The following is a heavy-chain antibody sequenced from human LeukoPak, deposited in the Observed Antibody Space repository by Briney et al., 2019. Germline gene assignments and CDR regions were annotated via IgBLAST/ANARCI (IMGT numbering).Heavy chain of an antibody. D-gene: IGHD3-3*01. CDR1: GGSISSGGYY. CDR2: IYYSGST. V-gene: IGHV4-31*03. CDR3: ARGPFTIFGAESLPFDI. J-gene: IGHJ3*02. Sequence: SETLSLTCTVSGGSISSGGYYWSWIRQHPGKGLEWIGYIYYSGSTYYNPSLKSRVTISVDTSKNQFSLKLSSVTAADTAVYYCARGPFTIFGAESLPFDIWGQGTMVTVSS.